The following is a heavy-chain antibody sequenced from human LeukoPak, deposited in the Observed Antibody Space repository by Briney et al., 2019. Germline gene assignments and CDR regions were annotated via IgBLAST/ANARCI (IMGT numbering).Heavy chain of an antibody. CDR3: ARAGTYYDYVWGPPHWFDP. V-gene: IGHV4-59*01. D-gene: IGHD3-16*01. CDR1: GGSISSYY. Sequence: PSETLSLTCTVSGGSISSYYWSWIRQPPGKGLAWIGYIYYSGSTNYNPSLKSRVTISVDTSKNQFSLKLSSVTAADTAVYYCARAGTYYDYVWGPPHWFDPWGQGTLVTVSS. J-gene: IGHJ5*02. CDR2: IYYSGST.